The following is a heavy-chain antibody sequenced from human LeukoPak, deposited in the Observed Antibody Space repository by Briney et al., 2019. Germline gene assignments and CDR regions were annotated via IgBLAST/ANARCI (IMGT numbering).Heavy chain of an antibody. CDR2: ISSSSSTI. Sequence: GGSLRLSCAASGFTFSNAWMNWVRQAPGKGLEWVSYISSSSSTIYYADSVKGRFTISRDNAKNSLYLQMNSLRAEDTAVYYCARGYYGGNSGFADYWGQGTLVTVSS. CDR3: ARGYYGGNSGFADY. CDR1: GFTFSNAW. J-gene: IGHJ4*02. D-gene: IGHD4-23*01. V-gene: IGHV3-48*01.